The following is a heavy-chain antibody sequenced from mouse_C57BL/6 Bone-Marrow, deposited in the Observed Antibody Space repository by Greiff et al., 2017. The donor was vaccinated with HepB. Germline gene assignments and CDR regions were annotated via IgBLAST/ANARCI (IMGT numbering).Heavy chain of an antibody. J-gene: IGHJ3*01. V-gene: IGHV7-3*01. D-gene: IGHD2-4*01. CDR3: ARYHYDSFAY. CDR2: IRNKANGYTT. CDR1: GFTFTDYY. Sequence: EVKLMESGGGLVQPGGSLSLSCAASGFTFTDYYMSWVRQPPGKALEWLGFIRNKANGYTTEYSASVKGRFTISRDNSQSILYLQMNALRAEDGATYYCARYHYDSFAYWGQGTLVTVSA.